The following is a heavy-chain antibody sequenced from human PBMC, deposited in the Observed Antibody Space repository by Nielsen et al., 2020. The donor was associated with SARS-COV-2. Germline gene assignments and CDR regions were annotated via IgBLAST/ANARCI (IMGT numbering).Heavy chain of an antibody. CDR2: INPNSGGT. CDR3: AREGQQLEFDY. V-gene: IGHV1-2*04. D-gene: IGHD6-13*01. Sequence: ASVKVSCKASGYPFSNFYMHWVRQAPGQGLEWMGWINPNSGGTNYAQKFQGWVTMTRDTSISTAYMELSRLRSDDTAVYYCAREGQQLEFDYWGQGTLVTVSS. CDR1: GYPFSNFY. J-gene: IGHJ4*02.